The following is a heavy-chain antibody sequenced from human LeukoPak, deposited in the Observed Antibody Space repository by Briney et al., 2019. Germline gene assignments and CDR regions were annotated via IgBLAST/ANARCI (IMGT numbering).Heavy chain of an antibody. V-gene: IGHV1-2*02. CDR2: INPNSGGT. Sequence: RASVKVSCKASGYIFIAKYMHWVRQAPGQGLEWMGWINPNSGGTNYAPEFQGRVIMTRDTSISTAYMEMRRLRSDDTAVYYCAITSWATLNAFDIWGQGTVVTVSP. CDR1: GYIFIAKY. CDR3: AITSWATLNAFDI. D-gene: IGHD5-12*01. J-gene: IGHJ3*02.